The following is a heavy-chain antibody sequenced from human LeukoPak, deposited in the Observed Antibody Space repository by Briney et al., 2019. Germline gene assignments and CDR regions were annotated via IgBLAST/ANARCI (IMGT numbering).Heavy chain of an antibody. D-gene: IGHD3-16*01. V-gene: IGHV3-20*01. CDR3: ARGDGGDY. CDR1: GFTFEDYG. J-gene: IGHJ4*02. Sequence: GGSLRLSCAASGFTFEDYGMSWVRQAPGKGLEWISGINRKHGGTGYAVSVQGRFTISRDNAKNSLYLQMDPLRAEDTAVYHCARGDGGDYWGQGILVTVSS. CDR2: INRKHGGT.